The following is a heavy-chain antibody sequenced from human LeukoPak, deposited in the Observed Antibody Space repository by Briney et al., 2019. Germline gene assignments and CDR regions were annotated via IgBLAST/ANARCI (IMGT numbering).Heavy chain of an antibody. J-gene: IGHJ5*02. V-gene: IGHV5-51*01. Sequence: GESLKISCKGSGYSFPNYWIGWVRQMPGKGLEWMGIIYPGDSHTRYSPSFQDQVTISVDKSISTAYLQWSSLKASDTAMYYCARGPYAYTSSAALGSYNWFDPWGQGSLVTVSS. D-gene: IGHD2-2*02. CDR2: IYPGDSHT. CDR1: GYSFPNYW. CDR3: ARGPYAYTSSAALGSYNWFDP.